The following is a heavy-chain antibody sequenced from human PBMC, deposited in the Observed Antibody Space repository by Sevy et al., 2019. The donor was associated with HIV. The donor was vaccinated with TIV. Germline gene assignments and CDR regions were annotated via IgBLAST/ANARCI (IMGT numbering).Heavy chain of an antibody. J-gene: IGHJ6*02. V-gene: IGHV1-2*02. CDR2: INPKSGGT. Sequence: ASVKVSCKASGYTFTDYYIHWVRQAPGQGLEWMGWINPKSGGTNYAQKFHGRVTMTRDRSISTAYMGLSRLRSDDTAVYYCARVVEPAGIDPYYYGVDVWGPGATVTVSS. CDR1: GYTFTDYY. D-gene: IGHD2-2*02. CDR3: ARVVEPAGIDPYYYGVDV.